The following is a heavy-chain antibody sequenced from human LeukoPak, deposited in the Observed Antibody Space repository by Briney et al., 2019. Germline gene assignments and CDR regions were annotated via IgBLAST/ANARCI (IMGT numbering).Heavy chain of an antibody. D-gene: IGHD1-26*01. V-gene: IGHV3-74*01. J-gene: IGHJ4*02. CDR2: INSDGSST. CDR3: ARDSGSYYFDY. CDR1: GLTFSSYW. Sequence: GGSLRLSCAASGLTFSSYWMHWVRQAPGKGLVWVSRINSDGSSTSYGDSVKGRFTISRDNARNTVYLQMNSLRAEDTAVYYCARDSGSYYFDYWGQGTLVTVSS.